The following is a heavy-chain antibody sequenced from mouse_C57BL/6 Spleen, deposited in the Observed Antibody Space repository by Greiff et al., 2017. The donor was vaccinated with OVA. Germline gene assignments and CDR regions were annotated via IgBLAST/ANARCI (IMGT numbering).Heavy chain of an antibody. V-gene: IGHV1-69*01. CDR2: IDPSDSYT. Sequence: QVQLKQPGAELVMPGASVKLSCKASGYTFTSYWMHWVKQRPGQGLEWIGEIDPSDSYTNYNQKFKGKSTLTVDKSSSTAYMQLSSLTSEDSAVYYCARPYYYGSRGYFDYWGQGTTLTVSS. D-gene: IGHD1-1*01. J-gene: IGHJ2*01. CDR3: ARPYYYGSRGYFDY. CDR1: GYTFTSYW.